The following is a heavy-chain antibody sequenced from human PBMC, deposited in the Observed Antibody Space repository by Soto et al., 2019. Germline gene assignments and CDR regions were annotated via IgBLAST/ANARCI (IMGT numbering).Heavy chain of an antibody. Sequence: EVQLVESGGGLVQPGGSLRLSCAASGFAFSNNWMHWVRQAPGKGLEWVSRIKSDGSSTNYADSMKGRFTISRDNAKNTLYLQMSGLGADDTAIYYCARYYYYYYMDVWGKGTTVTVSS. V-gene: IGHV3-74*01. J-gene: IGHJ6*03. CDR2: IKSDGSST. CDR3: ARYYYYYYMDV. CDR1: GFAFSNNW.